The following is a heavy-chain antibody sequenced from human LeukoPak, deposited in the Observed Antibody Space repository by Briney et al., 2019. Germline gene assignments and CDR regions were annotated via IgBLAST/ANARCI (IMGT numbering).Heavy chain of an antibody. CDR3: ARDFSSSSSVYYYYYMDV. CDR2: ISYSGTT. Sequence: SETLSLTCTVSGGSISSRPYYWGWVRQSPGTGLEWIGTISYSGTTYYNPSLKSRVTISLDTSKNQFSLKLSSVTAADTAIYYCARDFSSSSSVYYYYYMDVWGKGTTVTVSS. CDR1: GGSISSRPYY. D-gene: IGHD6-6*01. J-gene: IGHJ6*03. V-gene: IGHV4-39*07.